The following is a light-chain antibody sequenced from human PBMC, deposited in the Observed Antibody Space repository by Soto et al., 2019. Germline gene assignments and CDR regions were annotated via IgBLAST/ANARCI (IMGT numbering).Light chain of an antibody. CDR3: MQGTRWLWT. J-gene: IGKJ1*01. Sequence: DVVLTQPPLSLPVALGQPASISCRSNQSLVFSDGNTYLNWFQQRPGQSPRRLIYKVSNRDSGVPDRCSGSESVIDFTLKISRVEGEDVGVYYCMQGTRWLWTFGQGTKVEIK. CDR1: QSLVFSDGNTY. V-gene: IGKV2-30*01. CDR2: KVS.